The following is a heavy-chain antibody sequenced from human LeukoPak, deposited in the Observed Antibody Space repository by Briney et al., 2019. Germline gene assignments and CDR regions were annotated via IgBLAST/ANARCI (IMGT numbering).Heavy chain of an antibody. D-gene: IGHD1-1*01. CDR2: IYHSGST. Sequence: SETLSLTCAVSGYSISSGYYWGWIRPPPGKGLEWIGSIYHSGSTYYNPSLKRRVTISVDTSKNQFYLKLRSVTAADTSVYYCAEVERRNCWGQGTLVTVSS. CDR1: GYSISSGYY. CDR3: AEVERRNC. J-gene: IGHJ4*02. V-gene: IGHV4-38-2*01.